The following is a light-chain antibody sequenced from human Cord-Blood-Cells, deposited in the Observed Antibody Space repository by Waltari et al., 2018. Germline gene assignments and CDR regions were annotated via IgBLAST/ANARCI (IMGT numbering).Light chain of an antibody. J-gene: IGKJ3*01. Sequence: DIQMTHSPSSLSASVGDRVTITCRASQSISSYLNWYQQKPGKAPKLLIYAASSLQSGVPSRFSGSGSGTDFTLTSSSLQPEDFATYYCQQSYSTPFTFGPGTKVDIK. CDR2: AAS. CDR3: QQSYSTPFT. V-gene: IGKV1-39*01. CDR1: QSISSY.